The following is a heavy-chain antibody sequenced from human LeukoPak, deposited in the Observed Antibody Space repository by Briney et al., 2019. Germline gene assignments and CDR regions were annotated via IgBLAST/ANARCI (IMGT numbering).Heavy chain of an antibody. CDR1: GGSFSGYY. J-gene: IGHJ4*02. Sequence: PSETLSLTCAVYGGSFSGYYWSWIRQPPGKGLEWIGEINHSGSTNYNPSLKSRVTISVDTSKNQFSLKLSSVTAADTAVYYCARDRYSSSSATFDYWGQGTLVTVSS. CDR2: INHSGST. D-gene: IGHD6-6*01. V-gene: IGHV4-34*01. CDR3: ARDRYSSSSATFDY.